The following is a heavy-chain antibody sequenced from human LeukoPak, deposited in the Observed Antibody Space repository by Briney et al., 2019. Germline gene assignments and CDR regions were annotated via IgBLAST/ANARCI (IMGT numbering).Heavy chain of an antibody. V-gene: IGHV3-23*01. J-gene: IGHJ4*02. CDR2: ISGSGGST. CDR1: GFTFSSHA. D-gene: IGHD6-19*01. Sequence: GGSLRLSCAASGFTFSSHAMSWVRQAPGKGLEWVSAISGSGGSTYYADSVKGRFTISRDKSKNALYLQMNSQRAEDTAVYYCAKGLAVAGHFDYWGQGTLVTVSS. CDR3: AKGLAVAGHFDY.